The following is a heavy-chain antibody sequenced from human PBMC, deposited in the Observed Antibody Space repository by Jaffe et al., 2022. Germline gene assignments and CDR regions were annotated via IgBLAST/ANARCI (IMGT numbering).Heavy chain of an antibody. CDR3: ARETYYYDSGANYYFDY. Sequence: QVQLVESGGGVVQPGGSLRLSCAASGFTFSTYGMHWVRQAPGKGLEWVTFIRHDGSNEYYADSVKGRFTISRDNSKNTLYLQMNSLRAEDTAVFYCARETYYYDSGANYYFDYWGQGTLLTVSS. D-gene: IGHD3-22*01. J-gene: IGHJ4*02. V-gene: IGHV3-30*02. CDR2: IRHDGSNE. CDR1: GFTFSTYG.